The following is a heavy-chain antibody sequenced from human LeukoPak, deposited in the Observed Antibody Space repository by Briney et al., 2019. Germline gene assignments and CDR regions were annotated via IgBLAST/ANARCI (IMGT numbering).Heavy chain of an antibody. CDR2: IYSSGTT. J-gene: IGHJ4*02. CDR3: ARATPSQYFFDY. CDR1: GFTVSSNY. Sequence: GGSLRLSCAASGFTVSSNYMTWVRQAPGKGLEWVSIIYSSGTTYYADSVKGRFTISRDNSKNTLSLQMNTLRAEDTDVYYCARATPSQYFFDYWGQGILVTVSS. D-gene: IGHD2-2*01. V-gene: IGHV3-66*01.